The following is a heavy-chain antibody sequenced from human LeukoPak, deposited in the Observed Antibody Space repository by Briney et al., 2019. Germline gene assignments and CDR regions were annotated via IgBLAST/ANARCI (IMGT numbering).Heavy chain of an antibody. CDR2: IIPILGIA. J-gene: IGHJ6*02. CDR1: GYTFTSYY. Sequence: GASVKVSCKASGYTFTSYYMHWVRQAPGQGLEWMGRIIPILGIANYAQKFQGRVTITADKSTSTAYMELSSLRSEDTAVYYCARAIGHQGVIQETTVTTLDNYYYYYGMDVWGQGTTVTVSS. CDR3: ARAIGHQGVIQETTVTTLDNYYYYYGMDV. D-gene: IGHD4-17*01. V-gene: IGHV1-69*04.